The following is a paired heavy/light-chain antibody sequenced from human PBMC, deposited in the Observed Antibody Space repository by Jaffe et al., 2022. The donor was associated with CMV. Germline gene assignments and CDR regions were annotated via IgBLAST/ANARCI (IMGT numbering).Light chain of an antibody. CDR3: QQSQSTPRT. CDR1: QSIANY. Sequence: DIQMTQSPSSLSASVGDRVTITCRASQSIANYLNWYQQKPGKAPKLLIYAASSLQTGVPSRFSGSGSGTDFTLTVSSLQPEDFATYYCQQSQSTPRTFGLGTMVEIK. CDR2: AAS. J-gene: IGKJ1*01. V-gene: IGKV1-39*01.
Heavy chain of an antibody. V-gene: IGHV1-46*01. Sequence: QVQLVQSGAEVKKPGASVKVSCKASGYTFTSYYIHWVRQAPGQGLEWMGIINPSGPTASYAQKFQGRVTMTRDTSTGTVYMELSSLGSEDTAVYYCARALSANQPNDLDYWGQGTLVTVSS. CDR1: GYTFTSYY. J-gene: IGHJ4*02. CDR2: INPSGPTA. D-gene: IGHD1-1*01. CDR3: ARALSANQPNDLDY.